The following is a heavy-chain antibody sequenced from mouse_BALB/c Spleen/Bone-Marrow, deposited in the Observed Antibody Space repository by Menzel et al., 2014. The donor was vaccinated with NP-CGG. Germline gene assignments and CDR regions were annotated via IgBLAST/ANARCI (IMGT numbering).Heavy chain of an antibody. CDR2: IWAGGTT. D-gene: IGHD1-1*01. V-gene: IGHV2-9*02. J-gene: IGHJ4*01. CDR1: GFSLTSYG. CDR3: ARALYYYGSSYYAMDY. Sequence: QVQLQQSGPGLVAPSPSLSIACTVSGFSLTSYGVHWVRQPPGKGLEWLGAIWAGGTTDYNSALMSRLSIRKDNSKSQVFLKMNSLQSDDTAMYYCARALYYYGSSYYAMDYWGQATSVIVSS.